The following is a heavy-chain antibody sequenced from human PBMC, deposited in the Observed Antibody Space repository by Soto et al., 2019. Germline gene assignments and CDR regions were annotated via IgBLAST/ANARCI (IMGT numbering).Heavy chain of an antibody. J-gene: IGHJ4*02. D-gene: IGHD2-2*01. CDR3: AGHLVTSCPGY. V-gene: IGHV4-39*01. Sequence: QLQLQESGPGLVKPSETLSLTCTVSGGSISSSSYYWGWIRHPPGKGLEWIGSIYYSGRTYSNPSLKSRASISVDTSQDQFSLKLSSVTAADTAVYYWAGHLVTSCPGYWGQGTLVTVSS. CDR2: IYYSGRT. CDR1: GGSISSSSYY.